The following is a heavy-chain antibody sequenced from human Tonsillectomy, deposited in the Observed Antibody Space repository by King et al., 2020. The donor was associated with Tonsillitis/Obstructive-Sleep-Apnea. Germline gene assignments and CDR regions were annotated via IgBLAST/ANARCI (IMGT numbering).Heavy chain of an antibody. J-gene: IGHJ3*01. Sequence: VQLVESGGGLVQPGGSLRLSCAASGFTFSNYAMSWVRQAPGKGLEWVSGISASDGTTYYADSVKGRFTISRDNSKTTLYLQMNSLRAEDTAAYYCAKDGVITISGVAGDTFVFWGQGTMVTVSS. CDR2: ISASDGTT. D-gene: IGHD3-3*01. CDR1: GFTFSNYA. CDR3: AKDGVITISGVAGDTFVF. V-gene: IGHV3-23*04.